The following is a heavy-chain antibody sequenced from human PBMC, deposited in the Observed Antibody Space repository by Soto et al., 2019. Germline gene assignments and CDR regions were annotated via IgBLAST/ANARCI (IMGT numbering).Heavy chain of an antibody. CDR3: ARGVTIFGVVTTSYYYGMDA. CDR2: IIPLFGTP. D-gene: IGHD3-3*01. Sequence: QVQLVQSGAEVKKPGSSVKVSCKASGGTFSNYALTWVRQAPGQGLEWMGGIIPLFGTPNYAQKFRGRVTSPAHESXXTXYXXLNGLTPEDTAVYYCARGVTIFGVVTTSYYYGMDAWGQGPTVTVSS. J-gene: IGHJ6*02. CDR1: GGTFSNYA. V-gene: IGHV1-69*12.